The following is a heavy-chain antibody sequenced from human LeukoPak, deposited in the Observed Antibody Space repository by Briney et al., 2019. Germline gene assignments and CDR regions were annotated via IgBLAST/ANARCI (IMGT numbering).Heavy chain of an antibody. CDR2: INPSGGST. V-gene: IGHV1-46*01. CDR3: AREGDDSSVYNLTLDY. CDR1: GYTFTSYY. J-gene: IGHJ4*02. D-gene: IGHD3-22*01. Sequence: ASVKVSCKASGYTFTSYYMHWVRQAPGQGLEWMGIINPSGGSTSYAQKFQGRVTMTRDTSTSTVYMELSSLRSEDTAVYYCAREGDDSSVYNLTLDYGGQGPLVTVSS.